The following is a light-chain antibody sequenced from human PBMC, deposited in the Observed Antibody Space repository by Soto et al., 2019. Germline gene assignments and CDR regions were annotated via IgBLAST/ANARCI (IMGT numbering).Light chain of an antibody. V-gene: IGLV6-57*04. J-gene: IGLJ3*02. CDR3: QSYDSNAHWV. CDR2: EDN. CDR1: SGSIASNY. Sequence: NFMLTQPHSVSESPGKTVTISCTRSSGSIASNYVQWYQQRPGSAPTPVIYEDNERPSGVPDRFSGSIDSSSNSASLTISGLKTEDEADYYCQSYDSNAHWVFGGGTKLTVL.